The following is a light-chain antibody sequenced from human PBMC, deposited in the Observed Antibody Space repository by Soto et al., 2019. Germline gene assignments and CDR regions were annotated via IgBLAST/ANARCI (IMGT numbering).Light chain of an antibody. CDR1: SGHRSYA. CDR2: LNSDGSH. Sequence: QLVLTQSPSASASLGASVKLTCTLSSGHRSYAIAWHQQQPEKGPRYLMKLNSDGSHSKGDGIPDRFSGSSSGAERYLTSSSLQSEDEADYYCQTWGTGIHYVFGTGTKLTVL. V-gene: IGLV4-69*01. J-gene: IGLJ1*01. CDR3: QTWGTGIHYV.